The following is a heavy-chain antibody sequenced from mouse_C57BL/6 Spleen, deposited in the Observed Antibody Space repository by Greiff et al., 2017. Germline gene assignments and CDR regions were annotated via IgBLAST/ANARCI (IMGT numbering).Heavy chain of an antibody. CDR2: IYPGDGDT. J-gene: IGHJ3*01. D-gene: IGHD3-2*02. CDR1: GYAFSSSW. Sequence: QVQLQQSGPELVKPGASVKISCKASGYAFSSSWMNWVKQRPGKGLEWIGRIYPGDGDTNYNGKFKGKATLTADKSSSTAYMQLSSLTSEDSAVYFCARESRELRLPAWFAYWGQGTLVTVSA. V-gene: IGHV1-82*01. CDR3: ARESRELRLPAWFAY.